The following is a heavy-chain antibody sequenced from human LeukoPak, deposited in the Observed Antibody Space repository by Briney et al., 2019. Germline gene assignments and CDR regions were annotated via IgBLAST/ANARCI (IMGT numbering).Heavy chain of an antibody. V-gene: IGHV3-23*01. CDR1: GFTFSDYY. Sequence: GGSLRLSCAASGFTFSDYYMSWIRQAPGKGLEWVSRISGGGGSTYYADSVKGRFTISRDNSKNTLYLQVNSVRADDTAVYYCAKFTSGGVAGYFDYWGQGTLVTVSS. J-gene: IGHJ4*02. CDR2: ISGGGGST. CDR3: AKFTSGGVAGYFDY. D-gene: IGHD3-16*01.